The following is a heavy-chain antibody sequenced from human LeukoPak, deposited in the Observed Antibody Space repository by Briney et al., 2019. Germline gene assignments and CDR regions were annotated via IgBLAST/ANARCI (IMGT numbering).Heavy chain of an antibody. CDR3: ARSTYYDILTGYYIPYAFDI. CDR2: IYYSGST. D-gene: IGHD3-9*01. Sequence: SETLSLTCTVSGGSISSYYWSWIRQPPGKGLEWIGYIYYSGSTNYNPPLKSRVTISVDTSKNQFSLKLSSVTAADTGVYYCARSTYYDILTGYYIPYAFDIWGQGTMVTVSS. CDR1: GGSISSYY. J-gene: IGHJ3*02. V-gene: IGHV4-59*01.